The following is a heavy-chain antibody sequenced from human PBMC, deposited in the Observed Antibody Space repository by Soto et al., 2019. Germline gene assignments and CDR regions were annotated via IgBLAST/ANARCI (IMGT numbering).Heavy chain of an antibody. CDR3: AGSPSLTYGDVESFDY. D-gene: IGHD4-17*01. V-gene: IGHV3-33*01. Sequence: LCLSWRASEFAVSSHPVCCSRRESHTGLEWVAVIWYDGSNKYYADSVKGRFTISRDNSKNTLYLQMNSLRAEDTAVYYCAGSPSLTYGDVESFDYWGQGTLVTVSS. CDR2: IWYDGSNK. J-gene: IGHJ4*02. CDR1: EFAVSSHP.